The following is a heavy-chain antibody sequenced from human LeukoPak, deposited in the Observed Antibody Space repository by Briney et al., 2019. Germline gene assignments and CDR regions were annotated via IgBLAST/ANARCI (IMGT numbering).Heavy chain of an antibody. CDR3: ARSDSSGYYYDY. Sequence: ASVKVSCKASGYTFTSYDINWVRQAPGQGLEWMGRINPNSGGTNYAQKFQGRVTMTRDTSISTAYMELSRLRSDDTAVYYCARSDSSGYYYDYWGQGTLVTVSS. CDR1: GYTFTSYD. D-gene: IGHD3-22*01. J-gene: IGHJ4*02. V-gene: IGHV1-2*06. CDR2: INPNSGGT.